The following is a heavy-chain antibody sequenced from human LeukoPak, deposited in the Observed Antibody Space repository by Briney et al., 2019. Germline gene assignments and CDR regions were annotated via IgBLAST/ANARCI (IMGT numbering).Heavy chain of an antibody. J-gene: IGHJ6*03. CDR3: AKDSLYNWNDGDYYYYMDV. D-gene: IGHD1-1*01. CDR2: ISGSGGST. CDR1: GFTFSSYA. Sequence: PGGSLRLSCAASGFTFSSYAMSWVRQAPGKGLEWVSAISGSGGSTYYADSVKGRFTISRDNSKNTLYLQMNSLRAEDTAVYYCAKDSLYNWNDGDYYYYMDVWGKGTTVTVSS. V-gene: IGHV3-23*01.